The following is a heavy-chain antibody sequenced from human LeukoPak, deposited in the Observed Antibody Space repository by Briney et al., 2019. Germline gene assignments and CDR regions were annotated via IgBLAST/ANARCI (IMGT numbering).Heavy chain of an antibody. CDR2: IYYSGST. D-gene: IGHD3-22*01. J-gene: IGHJ4*02. CDR3: ARVGYYDSSAVDY. CDR1: GGSISSYY. Sequence: SETLSLTCTVSGGSISSYYWSWIRQPPGKGLEWIGYIYYSGSTNYNPSLKSRVTISVDTSKNQFSLKLSSVTAADTAVYYCARVGYYDSSAVDYWGQGTLVTVSS. V-gene: IGHV4-59*12.